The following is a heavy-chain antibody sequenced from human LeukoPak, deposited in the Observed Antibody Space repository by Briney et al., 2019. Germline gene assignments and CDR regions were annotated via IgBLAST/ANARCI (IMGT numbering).Heavy chain of an antibody. J-gene: IGHJ2*01. V-gene: IGHV4-4*07. CDR3: ARVYYSGSYDYWYFDL. CDR1: GGSISSYY. Sequence: PSETLSLTCTVSGGSISSYYWSWIRQPAGKGLEWIGRIYTSGGTNYNPSLKSRVTMSVDTSKNQFSLKVSSVTAADTAVYYCARVYYSGSYDYWYFDLWGRGTLVTVSS. D-gene: IGHD6-13*01. CDR2: IYTSGGT.